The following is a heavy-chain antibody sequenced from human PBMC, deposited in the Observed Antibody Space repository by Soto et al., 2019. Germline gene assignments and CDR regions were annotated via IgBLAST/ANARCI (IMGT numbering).Heavy chain of an antibody. Sequence: EVQLVESGGGLVKPGGSLRLSGAASGFSLSSYSMNWVRQAPGERLEWVSSISPSSYYIYYTDSVKGRFTISRDNAKNSLYLQMDSLRTEDTAVYYCARPRGGVGDLWGQGTLVSVSS. J-gene: IGHJ5*02. V-gene: IGHV3-21*06. CDR3: ARPRGGVGDL. D-gene: IGHD3-10*01. CDR1: GFSLSSYS. CDR2: ISPSSYYI.